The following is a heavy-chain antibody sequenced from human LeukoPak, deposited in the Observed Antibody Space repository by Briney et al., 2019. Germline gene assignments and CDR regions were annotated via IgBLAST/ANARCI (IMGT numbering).Heavy chain of an antibody. D-gene: IGHD6-6*01. V-gene: IGHV1-18*04. CDR1: GYSFSSYW. CDR3: ARYRHFSSSSPADAFDI. Sequence: HGESLKISCKGSGYSFSSYWIGWVRQAPGQGLEWMGWISAYNGNTNFAQKLQGRVTMTTDTSTSTAYMELGSLRSDDTAVYYCARYRHFSSSSPADAFDIWDQGTTVTVSS. J-gene: IGHJ3*02. CDR2: ISAYNGNT.